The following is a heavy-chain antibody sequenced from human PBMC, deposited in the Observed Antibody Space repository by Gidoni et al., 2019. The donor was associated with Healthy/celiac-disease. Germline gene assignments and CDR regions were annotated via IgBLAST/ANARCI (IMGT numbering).Heavy chain of an antibody. J-gene: IGHJ6*03. D-gene: IGHD5-12*01. CDR2: IVVGSGNT. Sequence: QMQLVQSGPEVKKPGTSVTVSCKASGFTFTSSAVQWVRQARGQRLEWIGWIVVGSGNTNYAQKFQERVTITRDMSTSTAYMELSSLRSEDTAVYYCAADRDGYKYYYYYYMDVWGKGTTVTVSS. CDR1: GFTFTSSA. CDR3: AADRDGYKYYYYYYMDV. V-gene: IGHV1-58*01.